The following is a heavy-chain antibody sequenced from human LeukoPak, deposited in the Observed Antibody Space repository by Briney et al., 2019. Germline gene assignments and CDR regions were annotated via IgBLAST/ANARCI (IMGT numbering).Heavy chain of an antibody. J-gene: IGHJ4*02. Sequence: GGSLRLSCAASGFTFSSYNMNWVRQAPGKGLEYVSGISSNGGSKNYADSVKGRFTISRDNSKNTLYLQMSSLRPEDTAVYYCVASPDIVAPFDYWGQGTLVTVSS. V-gene: IGHV3-64D*09. CDR2: ISSNGGSK. CDR3: VASPDIVAPFDY. D-gene: IGHD5-12*01. CDR1: GFTFSSYN.